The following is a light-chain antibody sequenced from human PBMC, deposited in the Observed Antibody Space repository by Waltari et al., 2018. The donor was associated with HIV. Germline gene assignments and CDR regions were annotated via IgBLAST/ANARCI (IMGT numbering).Light chain of an antibody. CDR2: AAS. Sequence: EVVMTQSPATLSVSPGERATLSCRASQSGSTNLAWYQQKPGQAPRLLIYAASTGVTGLPARFSGSGSGTEFTLTISSLQSEDFALYYCQQYKNWPLYTFGQGTKLEI. J-gene: IGKJ2*01. V-gene: IGKV3-15*01. CDR1: QSGSTN. CDR3: QQYKNWPLYT.